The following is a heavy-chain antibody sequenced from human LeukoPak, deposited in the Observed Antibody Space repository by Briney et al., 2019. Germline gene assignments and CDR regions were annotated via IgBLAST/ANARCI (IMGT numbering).Heavy chain of an antibody. CDR2: IYSSGST. V-gene: IGHV4-4*07. J-gene: IGHJ4*02. CDR1: GGSINSYY. D-gene: IGHD4-23*01. Sequence: SETPSLTCTVSGGSINSYYWSWIRQPAGKGLEWIGRIYSSGSTNYNPSLKSRVSMSVDTSKNQFSLKLTSVTAADTAVYYCARGGKATVVTMWGQGILVTVSS. CDR3: ARGGKATVVTM.